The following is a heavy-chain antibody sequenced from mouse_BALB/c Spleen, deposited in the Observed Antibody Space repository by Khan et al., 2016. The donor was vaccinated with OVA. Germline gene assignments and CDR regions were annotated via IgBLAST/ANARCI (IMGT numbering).Heavy chain of an antibody. CDR2: INTHSGVP. Sequence: QIQLVQSGPELKKPGETVRISCKASGYTFTTAGMQWVQKMPGKGLKWIGWINTHSGVPKYAEDFKGRFAFSLETSASTAYLQITNLNNEDTATYCCAGGYGYGWYFDVWGARTTVTVSS. J-gene: IGHJ1*01. CDR1: GYTFTTAG. D-gene: IGHD2-2*01. V-gene: IGHV9-4*02. CDR3: AGGYGYGWYFDV.